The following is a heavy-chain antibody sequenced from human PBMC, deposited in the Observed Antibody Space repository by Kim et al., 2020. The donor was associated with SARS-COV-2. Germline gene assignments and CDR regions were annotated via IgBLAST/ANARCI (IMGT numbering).Heavy chain of an antibody. Sequence: GGSLRLSCAASGFSFNNSPTHWVRQAPGKGLEWVTFISYDGSNEFYAESVKGRFTISRDNSKNTLYVQMNSLRSEDTAIYYCASDYCSSNSCYIDVWGPG. CDR2: ISYDGSNE. J-gene: IGHJ3*01. V-gene: IGHV3-30-3*01. D-gene: IGHD2-2*02. CDR3: ASDYCSSNSCYIDV. CDR1: GFSFNNSP.